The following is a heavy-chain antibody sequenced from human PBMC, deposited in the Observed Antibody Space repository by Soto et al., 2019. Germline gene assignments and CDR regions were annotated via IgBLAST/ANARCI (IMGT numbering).Heavy chain of an antibody. D-gene: IGHD1-26*01. CDR3: ARLGATHFDY. J-gene: IGHJ4*02. CDR1: GGSISTSSYY. CDR2: VYYSGNN. V-gene: IGHV4-39*01. Sequence: TLSLTCTVSGGSISTSSYYWDWVRQPPGKGLEWIGNVYYSGNNHYNPSLESRVTMSIDTSKNQFSLKLSSVTAADTAVYYCARLGATHFDYWGQGTLVTVSS.